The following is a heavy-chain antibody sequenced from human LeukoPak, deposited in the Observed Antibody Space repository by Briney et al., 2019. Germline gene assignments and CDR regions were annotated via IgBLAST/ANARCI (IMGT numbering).Heavy chain of an antibody. Sequence: TGGSLRLSCEASGFVFENYYMHWVRQAPGKGLEWVAHIRQDGNNKIYADSLKGRFTISRDNSEKTVFLQMNSLRPEDTAVYYCARDQNTYNSRNRMSSFDIWGQGTMVTVS. CDR2: IRQDGNNK. J-gene: IGHJ3*02. CDR3: ARDQNTYNSRNRMSSFDI. V-gene: IGHV3-30*02. CDR1: GFVFENYY. D-gene: IGHD1-14*01.